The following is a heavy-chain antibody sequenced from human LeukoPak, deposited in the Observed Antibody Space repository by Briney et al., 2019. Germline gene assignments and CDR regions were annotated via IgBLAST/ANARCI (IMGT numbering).Heavy chain of an antibody. J-gene: IGHJ6*03. CDR1: GFTVSSNY. CDR2: IYSDDST. Sequence: PGGSLRLSCSASGFTVSSNYMSWVRQPPGKGLEWVSVIYSDDSTYYADSVKGRFTISRDNSKNTLYLQMNSLRAEDTAVYYCARDHVTMVRGVPVYYMDVWGKGTTVTVSS. V-gene: IGHV3-53*01. CDR3: ARDHVTMVRGVPVYYMDV. D-gene: IGHD3-10*01.